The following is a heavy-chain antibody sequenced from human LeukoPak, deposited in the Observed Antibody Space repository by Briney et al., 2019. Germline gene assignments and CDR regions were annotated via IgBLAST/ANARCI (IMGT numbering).Heavy chain of an antibody. D-gene: IGHD4-17*01. CDR1: GFRSSSYW. CDR2: IKEDGSEK. J-gene: IGHJ1*01. Sequence: GGSLRLSCVVSGFRSSSYWMSWARQAPGKEPEWVANIKEDGSEKYYEDSVRGRFTISRDNAKNTLFLDMNSLRAEDTAVFYCATDQDHGYFRHWGQGSLVTVSS. CDR3: ATDQDHGYFRH. V-gene: IGHV3-7*01.